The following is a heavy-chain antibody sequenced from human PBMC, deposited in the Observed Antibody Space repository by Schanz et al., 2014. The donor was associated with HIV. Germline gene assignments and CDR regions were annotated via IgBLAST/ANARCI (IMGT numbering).Heavy chain of an antibody. J-gene: IGHJ3*02. Sequence: QVHLVQSGAEVKKPGASVKVSCKTSGYTFSNYDINWVRQAAGQGLEWMGWMNPNSGVTEDAQKFQGRVTMTRDTSISTAYMEVSRLRSDDTAVYYCARDRGSISWMGRAFDIWGQGTMVTVSS. CDR1: GYTFSNYD. CDR3: ARDRGSISWMGRAFDI. D-gene: IGHD2-2*01. CDR2: MNPNSGVT. V-gene: IGHV1-2*02.